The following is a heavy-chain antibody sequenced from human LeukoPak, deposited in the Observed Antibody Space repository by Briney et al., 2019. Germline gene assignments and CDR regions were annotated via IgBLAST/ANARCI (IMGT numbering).Heavy chain of an antibody. CDR2: ISAYNGNT. V-gene: IGHV1-18*01. D-gene: IGHD5-18*01. CDR3: ARDIKWIQPGYYFDY. J-gene: IGHJ4*02. Sequence: EVSVKVSCKASGYTFTSYGISWVRQAPGQGLEWMGWISAYNGNTNYAQKLQGRVTMTTDTSTSTAYMELRSLRSDDTAVYYCARDIKWIQPGYYFDYWGQGTLVTVSS. CDR1: GYTFTSYG.